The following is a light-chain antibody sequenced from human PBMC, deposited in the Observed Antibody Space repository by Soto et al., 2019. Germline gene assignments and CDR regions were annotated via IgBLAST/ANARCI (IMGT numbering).Light chain of an antibody. J-gene: IGLJ3*02. CDR2: EVS. CDR3: SFYTISGV. Sequence: QSALTQPASVSGSPGQSITISCTGSSSDVGSYNYVSWYQHHSGKPPKRIIYEVSNRPSGVSNRFSGSKSGNTASLTISGLQTEDEADYYCSFYTISGVFGGGTKLTVL. CDR1: SSDVGSYNY. V-gene: IGLV2-14*01.